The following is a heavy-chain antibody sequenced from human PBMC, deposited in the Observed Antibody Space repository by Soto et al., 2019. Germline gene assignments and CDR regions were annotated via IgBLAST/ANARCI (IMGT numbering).Heavy chain of an antibody. V-gene: IGHV3-23*01. CDR3: AKDGRGDITPDYYYYYGMDV. CDR1: GFTFSSYA. D-gene: IGHD2-15*01. Sequence: GGSLRLSCAASGFTFSSYAMSWVRQAPGKGLDWVSAISGSGGSTYYADSVKGRFTISRDNSKNTLYLQMNSLRAEDTAVYYCAKDGRGDITPDYYYYYGMDVWGQGTTVTVSS. CDR2: ISGSGGST. J-gene: IGHJ6*02.